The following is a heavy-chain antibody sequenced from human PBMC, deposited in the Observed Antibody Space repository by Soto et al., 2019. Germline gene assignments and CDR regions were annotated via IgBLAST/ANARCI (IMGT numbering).Heavy chain of an antibody. CDR3: TREGWDIVVVPAVFYYMDV. CDR2: IRSKAYGGTT. V-gene: IGHV3-49*03. D-gene: IGHD2-2*01. CDR1: GFTFGDYA. Sequence: PGGSLRLSCTASGFTFGDYAMSWFRQAPGKGLEWVGFIRSKAYGGTTEYAASVKGRFTISRDDSKSIAYLQMNSLKTEDTAVYYCTREGWDIVVVPAVFYYMDVWGKGTTVTVSS. J-gene: IGHJ6*03.